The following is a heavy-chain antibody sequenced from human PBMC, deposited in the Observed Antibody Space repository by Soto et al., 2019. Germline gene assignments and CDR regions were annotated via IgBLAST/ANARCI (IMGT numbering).Heavy chain of an antibody. D-gene: IGHD6-19*01. CDR1: GFSLSTSGVG. Sequence: SGATLVNPTQTLTLTCTSSGFSLSTSGVGVAWIRQPPGKALEWLAVIFWDDDKRYSPSLKSRVTITKDTSKNQVVLTMTNMDPVDTATYYCVYSLYPVWGYSSGWFFDFWGQGILVTVSS. J-gene: IGHJ4*02. V-gene: IGHV2-5*02. CDR2: IFWDDDK. CDR3: VYSLYPVWGYSSGWFFDF.